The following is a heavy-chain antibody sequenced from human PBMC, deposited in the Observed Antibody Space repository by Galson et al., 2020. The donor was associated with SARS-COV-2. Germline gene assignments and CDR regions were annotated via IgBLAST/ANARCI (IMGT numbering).Heavy chain of an antibody. J-gene: IGHJ5*02. Sequence: GESLKISCAASGFTFNTHWMHWVRQAPGKGLVWVSRINSDGSSTADADSVKGRFTISRDNAKNTLYLQMNSLRPEDTAVYYCTRDVVSNFWSGFDPWGQGTLVTVSS. CDR1: GFTFNTHW. CDR3: TRDVVSNFWSGFDP. D-gene: IGHD3-3*01. CDR2: INSDGSST. V-gene: IGHV3-74*01.